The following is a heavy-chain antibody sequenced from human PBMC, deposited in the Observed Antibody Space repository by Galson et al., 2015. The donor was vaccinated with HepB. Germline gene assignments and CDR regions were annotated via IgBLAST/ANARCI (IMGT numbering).Heavy chain of an antibody. CDR1: GYTFTGYY. D-gene: IGHD6-13*01. J-gene: IGHJ4*02. Sequence: CKASGYTFTGYYMHWVRQAPGQGLEWMGRVNPNSGGTNYAQKFQGRVTMTRDTSISTAYTELSRLRSDDTAVYYCARVAGQQPKDYWGQGTLVTVSS. CDR3: ARVAGQQPKDY. CDR2: VNPNSGGT. V-gene: IGHV1-2*06.